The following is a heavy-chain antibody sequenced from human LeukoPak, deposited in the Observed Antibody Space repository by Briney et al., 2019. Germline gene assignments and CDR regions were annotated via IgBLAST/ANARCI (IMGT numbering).Heavy chain of an antibody. CDR3: ASKPPRTGDFNF. CDR2: MGPNNGNT. CDR1: GYTFTNYD. V-gene: IGHV1-8*01. J-gene: IGHJ4*02. D-gene: IGHD7-27*01. Sequence: ASVKVSCKTSGYTFTNYDINWVRQATGQGLEWMGWMGPNNGNTGYAQKFQGRVTMTRDTSINTAYMELSSLRSEDTAVYYCASKPPRTGDFNFRGPGALVTVPS.